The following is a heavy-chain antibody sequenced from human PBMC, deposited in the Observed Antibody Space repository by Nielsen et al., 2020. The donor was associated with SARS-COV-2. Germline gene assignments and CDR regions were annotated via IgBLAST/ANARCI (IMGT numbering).Heavy chain of an antibody. J-gene: IGHJ4*02. Sequence: GGSLRLSCAASGSTFDDYGMSWARQAPGQGLEWVSGIIWNGGSTGYADSVKGRFTISRDNAKNPLYLQMNSLRAEDTALYHCARVYYDSSGYYYGRFDYWGQGTLVTVSS. V-gene: IGHV3-20*01. CDR1: GSTFDDYG. CDR3: ARVYYDSSGYYYGRFDY. CDR2: IIWNGGST. D-gene: IGHD3-22*01.